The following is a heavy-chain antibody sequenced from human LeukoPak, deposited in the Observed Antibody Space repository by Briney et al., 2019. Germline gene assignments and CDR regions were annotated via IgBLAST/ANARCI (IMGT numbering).Heavy chain of an antibody. J-gene: IGHJ4*02. CDR1: GFTFDYYA. CDR3: VVWFGELSEYFDY. CDR2: ISWNSGSI. D-gene: IGHD3-10*01. Sequence: GGSLRLSCAASGFTFDYYAMHWVRQAPGKGLEWVSGISWNSGSIGYADSVKGRFTISRDNAKNSLYLQMNSLRAEDTALYYCVVWFGELSEYFDYWGQGTLVTVSS. V-gene: IGHV3-9*01.